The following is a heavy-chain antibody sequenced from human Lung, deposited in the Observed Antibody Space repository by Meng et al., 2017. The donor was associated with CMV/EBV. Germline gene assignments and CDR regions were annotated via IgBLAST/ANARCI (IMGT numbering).Heavy chain of an antibody. J-gene: IGHJ6*02. Sequence: SXTXSLXCAVYGGSFSGYYWSWIRQPPGKGLEWIGEINHSGSTNYNPSLKSRVTISVDTSKNQFSLKLSSVTAADTAVYYCARLGYCSSTSCYPGNYYYGMDVWGQGTXVTCSS. V-gene: IGHV4-34*01. CDR1: GGSFSGYY. D-gene: IGHD2-2*01. CDR3: ARLGYCSSTSCYPGNYYYGMDV. CDR2: INHSGST.